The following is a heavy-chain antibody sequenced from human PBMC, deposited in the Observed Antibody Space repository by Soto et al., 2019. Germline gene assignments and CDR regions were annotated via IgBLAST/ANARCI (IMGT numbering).Heavy chain of an antibody. V-gene: IGHV1-2*04. J-gene: IGHJ6*02. CDR3: ARDDIAAAGTDYYYGMDV. Sequence: GASVKVSCKASGYTFTGYYMHWVRQAPGQGLEWMGWINPNSGGTNYAQKFQGWVTMTRDTSISTAYMELSRLRSDDTAVYYCARDDIAAAGTDYYYGMDVWGQGTTVTVSS. CDR2: INPNSGGT. CDR1: GYTFTGYY. D-gene: IGHD6-13*01.